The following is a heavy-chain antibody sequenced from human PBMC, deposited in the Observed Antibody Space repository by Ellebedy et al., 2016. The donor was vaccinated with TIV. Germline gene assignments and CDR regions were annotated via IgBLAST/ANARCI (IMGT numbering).Heavy chain of an antibody. Sequence: SGPTLVNPTQTLTLTCTFSGLSLNPHGEGVGWIRQPPGKARKWLALSFWDNDRRYSPSLKGRVTITKDTSKKHVVLTMTNADPVDTATYYCAHRRASTWYDYWGQGILVTDS. D-gene: IGHD6-13*01. CDR1: GLSLNPHGEG. CDR3: AHRRASTWYDY. CDR2: SFWDNDR. V-gene: IGHV2-5*02. J-gene: IGHJ4*02.